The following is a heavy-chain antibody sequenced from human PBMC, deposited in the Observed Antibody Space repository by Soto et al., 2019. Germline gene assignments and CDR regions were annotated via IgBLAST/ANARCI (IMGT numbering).Heavy chain of an antibody. V-gene: IGHV4-39*01. CDR3: ARQGWSAGGGMDV. CDR1: GGSISSTNHY. J-gene: IGHJ6*02. CDR2: IYYSGST. Sequence: SETLSLTCTVSGGSISSTNHYWGWIRQPPGKGLEWIGSIYYSGSTYYNPSLKSRVTISVNTSKHQFSLKLNSVTAADTAMYHCARQGWSAGGGMDVWGQGTTVTVSS. D-gene: IGHD3-3*01.